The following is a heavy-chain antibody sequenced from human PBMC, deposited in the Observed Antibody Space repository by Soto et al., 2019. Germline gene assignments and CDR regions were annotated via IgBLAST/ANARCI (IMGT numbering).Heavy chain of an antibody. CDR1: GFTFSSYG. V-gene: IGHV3-30*18. CDR3: AKVYDSSGYYPLHEYFQH. J-gene: IGHJ1*01. Sequence: PGGSLRLSCAASGFTFSSYGMHWVRQAPGKGLEWVAVISYDGSNKYYADSVKGRFTISRDNSKNTLYLQMNSLRAGDTAVYYCAKVYDSSGYYPLHEYFQHWGQGTLVTVSS. CDR2: ISYDGSNK. D-gene: IGHD3-22*01.